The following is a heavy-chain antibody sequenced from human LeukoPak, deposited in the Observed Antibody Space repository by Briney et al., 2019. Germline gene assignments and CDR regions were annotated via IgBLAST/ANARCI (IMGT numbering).Heavy chain of an antibody. V-gene: IGHV1-69*06. CDR3: ARAVGGYYGSGSYYTPPMDV. D-gene: IGHD3-10*01. J-gene: IGHJ6*03. CDR1: GGTFSGYA. CDR2: IIPIFGTA. Sequence: SVKVSCKASGGTFSGYAISWVRQAPGQGLEWMGGIIPIFGTANYAQKFQGRVTITADKSTSTANMELSSLRSEDTAVYYCARAVGGYYGSGSYYTPPMDVWGKGTTVTVSS.